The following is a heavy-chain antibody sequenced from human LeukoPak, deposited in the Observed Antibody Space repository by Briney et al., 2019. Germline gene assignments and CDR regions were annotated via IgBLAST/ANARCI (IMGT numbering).Heavy chain of an antibody. D-gene: IGHD3-22*01. Sequence: SETLSLTCTVSGGSISSSSYYWGWIRQPPGKGLEWIGSIYYSGSTYYNPSLKSRVTISVDTSKNQFSLKLSSVTAADTAVYYCARGSRSYSSGPTSYAFDIWGQGTMVTVSS. CDR2: IYYSGST. J-gene: IGHJ3*02. CDR3: ARGSRSYSSGPTSYAFDI. CDR1: GGSISSSSYY. V-gene: IGHV4-39*07.